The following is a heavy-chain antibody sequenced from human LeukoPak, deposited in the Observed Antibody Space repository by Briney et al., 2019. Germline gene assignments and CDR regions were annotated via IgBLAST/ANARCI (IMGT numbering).Heavy chain of an antibody. D-gene: IGHD4-17*01. CDR2: IIPIFGTA. V-gene: IGHV1-69*01. CDR3: ARSPSNGDYVDY. Sequence: SVKVSCKASGGTFSSYAISWVRQAPGQGLEWMGGIIPIFGTANYAQKFQGRVTITADESTSTAYMELSSLRSEDTAVYYCARSPSNGDYVDYWGQGTLVTVSS. CDR1: GGTFSSYA. J-gene: IGHJ4*02.